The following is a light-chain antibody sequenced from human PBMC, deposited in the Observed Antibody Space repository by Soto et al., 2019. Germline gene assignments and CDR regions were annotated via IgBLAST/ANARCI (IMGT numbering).Light chain of an antibody. CDR1: QSVSTY. CDR3: QQYGSSRT. J-gene: IGKJ1*01. CDR2: GAS. V-gene: IGKV3-20*01. Sequence: LTQSPATLSLSPGERATLSCRASQSVSTYLAWYQQKAGRPPRLLIYGASSRATGIPDRFSGSGSGTDFTLTISRLEPEDFAVYYCQQYGSSRTFGQGTKV.